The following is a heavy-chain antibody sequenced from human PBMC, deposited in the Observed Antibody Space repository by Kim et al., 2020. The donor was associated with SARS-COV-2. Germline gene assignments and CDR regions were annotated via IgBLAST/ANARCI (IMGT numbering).Heavy chain of an antibody. CDR1: GFTFSSYG. V-gene: IGHV3-33*01. Sequence: GGSLRLSCAASGFTFSSYGMHWVRQAPGKGLEWVAVIWYDGSNKYYADSVKGRFTISRDNSKNTLYLQMNSLRAEDTAVYYCARDRVSYGDYPDYWGQGTLVTVSS. CDR3: ARDRVSYGDYPDY. D-gene: IGHD4-17*01. J-gene: IGHJ4*02. CDR2: IWYDGSNK.